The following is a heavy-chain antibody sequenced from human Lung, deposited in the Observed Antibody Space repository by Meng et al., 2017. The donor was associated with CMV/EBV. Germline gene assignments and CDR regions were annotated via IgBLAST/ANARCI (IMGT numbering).Heavy chain of an antibody. CDR3: ASDYGGNSALY. CDR1: GGSFSGYY. V-gene: IGHV4-34*01. J-gene: IGHJ4*02. Sequence: GSLRLSCAVYGGSFSGYYWSWIRQPPGKGLEWIGEINHSGGTNYNPSLKSRVTISVDTSKNQFSLKLSSVTAADTAVYYCASDYGGNSALYWGQGTLVTVSS. CDR2: INHSGGT. D-gene: IGHD4-23*01.